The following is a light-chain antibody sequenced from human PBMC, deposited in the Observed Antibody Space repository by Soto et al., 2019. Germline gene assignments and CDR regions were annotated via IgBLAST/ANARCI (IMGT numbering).Light chain of an antibody. Sequence: QSVLTQPASVSGSPGQSITISCTRTSSDVGGYNYVSWYQQHPGKAPKLRIYEVSNRPSGGSNRFSGSKSGNTASLTLTGLQAVAEGDSYRRSYTSTITLEDVLGSATKATV. V-gene: IGLV2-14*01. CDR3: RSYTSTITLEDV. CDR2: EVS. CDR1: SSDVGGYNY. J-gene: IGLJ1*01.